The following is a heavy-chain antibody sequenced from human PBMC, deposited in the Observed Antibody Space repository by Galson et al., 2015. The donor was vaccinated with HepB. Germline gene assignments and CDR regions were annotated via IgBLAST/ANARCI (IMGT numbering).Heavy chain of an antibody. CDR1: GFTFSSYA. D-gene: IGHD5-18*01. V-gene: IGHV3-30-3*01. CDR2: ISYDGSNK. J-gene: IGHJ4*02. CDR3: ARGPPGWIQLWLRLYY. Sequence: SLRLSCAASGFTFSSYAMHWVRQAPGKGLEWVAVISYDGSNKYYADSVKGRFTISRDNSKNTLYLQMNSLRAEDTAVYYCARGPPGWIQLWLRLYYWGQGAPVTVSS.